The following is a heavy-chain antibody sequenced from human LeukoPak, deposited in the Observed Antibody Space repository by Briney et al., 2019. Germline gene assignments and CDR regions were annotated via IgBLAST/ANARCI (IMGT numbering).Heavy chain of an antibody. CDR1: GASMDNNNYD. V-gene: IGHV4-39*07. CDR2: IYHAGTI. CDR3: ARGVGSGSYYYYYGMDV. D-gene: IGHD3-10*01. Sequence: SETLSLTCTVSGASMDNNNYDWGWIRQPPGKGLEWVGSIYHAGTIYQNPSLKGRVTLSIDMSKNQFSLKLSSVTAADTAVYYCARGVGSGSYYYYYGMDVWGQGTTVTVSS. J-gene: IGHJ6*02.